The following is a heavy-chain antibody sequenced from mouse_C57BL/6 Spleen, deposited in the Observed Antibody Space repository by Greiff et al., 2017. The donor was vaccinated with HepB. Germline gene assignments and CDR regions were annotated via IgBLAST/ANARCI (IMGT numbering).Heavy chain of an antibody. Sequence: EVKLMESGGGLVKPGGSLKLSCAASGFTFSDYGMHWVRQAPEKGLEWVAYISSGSSTIYYADTVKGRFTISRDNAKNTLFLQMTSLRSEDTAMYYCAGGGRYFDVWGTGTTVTVSS. J-gene: IGHJ1*03. CDR1: GFTFSDYG. CDR3: AGGGRYFDV. CDR2: ISSGSSTI. V-gene: IGHV5-17*01.